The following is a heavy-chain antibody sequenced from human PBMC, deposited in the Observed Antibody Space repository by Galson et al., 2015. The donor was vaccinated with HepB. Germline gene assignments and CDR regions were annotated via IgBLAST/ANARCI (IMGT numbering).Heavy chain of an antibody. J-gene: IGHJ5*02. CDR1: GFTFGNYA. V-gene: IGHV3-9*01. Sequence: SLRLSCAASGFTFGNYAMFWVRQAPGRGLAWVSGISWNTGNTAYADSVEGRFTVSRDNAKNSLYLEMNNLRVEDTALYYCAKAGTYSTSRGWFDLWGQGTLVTVSS. D-gene: IGHD1-26*01. CDR3: AKAGTYSTSRGWFDL. CDR2: ISWNTGNT.